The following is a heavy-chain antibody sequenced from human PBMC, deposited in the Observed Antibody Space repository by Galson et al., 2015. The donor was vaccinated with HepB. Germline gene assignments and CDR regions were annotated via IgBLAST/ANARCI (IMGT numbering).Heavy chain of an antibody. CDR3: ARDKGSGSHEGFDY. CDR1: GFTFSSYS. D-gene: IGHD3-10*01. J-gene: IGHJ4*01. CDR2: ISSSSSTI. Sequence: SLRLSCAASGFTFSSYSMNWVRQAPGKGLEWVSYISSSSSTIYYADSVKGRFTISRDNAKNSLFLQMNSLRDEDTAVYYCARDKGSGSHEGFDYWGHGTLVTVSS. V-gene: IGHV3-48*02.